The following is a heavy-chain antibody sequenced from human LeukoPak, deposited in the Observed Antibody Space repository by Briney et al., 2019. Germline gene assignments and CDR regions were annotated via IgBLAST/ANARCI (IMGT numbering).Heavy chain of an antibody. V-gene: IGHV3-23*01. CDR2: ISGGGDIT. J-gene: IGHJ4*02. Sequence: PGGSLRLSCAASGFTVSNFHLSWVRQAPGKGLEWVSAISGGGDITYYADSVKGRFTISRDNSKNTLYLYMDSLRAEDTAVYYCVKRSFPYGGNFDYWGQGTLVAVSS. D-gene: IGHD3-10*01. CDR1: GFTVSNFH. CDR3: VKRSFPYGGNFDY.